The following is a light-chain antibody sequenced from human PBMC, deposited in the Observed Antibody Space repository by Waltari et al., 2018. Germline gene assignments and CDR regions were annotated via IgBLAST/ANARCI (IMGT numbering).Light chain of an antibody. J-gene: IGKJ2*02. CDR3: QQYNNWPPWT. V-gene: IGKV3-15*01. CDR2: GAS. CDR1: QSVSSN. Sequence: EIVMTQSPATLSVSPGERATLSCRASQSVSSNLAWYQQKPGQAPRLLIYGASTRATSITARFSGSGSVTEFTLTISSLQSEDFAVYYCQQYNNWPPWTFGQGTKLEIK.